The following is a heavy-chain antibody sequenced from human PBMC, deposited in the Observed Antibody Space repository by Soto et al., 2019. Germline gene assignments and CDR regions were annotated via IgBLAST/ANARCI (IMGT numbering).Heavy chain of an antibody. D-gene: IGHD3-3*01. J-gene: IGHJ5*02. Sequence: QVQLVEAGGDVVQPGRSLRLSCAASGFTFSSYAMHWLRQAPGKGLEWVALITYDGSNKYYADSVKGRFTISRDNSKNTLYLQMNSLRAEDTAVYYCARAKVYFWSGYGQFDPWGQGILVTVSS. CDR2: ITYDGSNK. CDR3: ARAKVYFWSGYGQFDP. V-gene: IGHV3-30-3*01. CDR1: GFTFSSYA.